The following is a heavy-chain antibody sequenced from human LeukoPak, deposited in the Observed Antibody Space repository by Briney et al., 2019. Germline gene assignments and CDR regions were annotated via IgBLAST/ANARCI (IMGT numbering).Heavy chain of an antibody. Sequence: GGSLRLSCAASGFTFSNYWMSWVRQAPGKGLEWVAIIKQDGSEQYYVDSVRGRFTISRDNAKNSLYLQMNSLRAEDTAVYYCARAYSTSSDYFGYWGQGTLVTVSS. V-gene: IGHV3-7*01. CDR1: GFTFSNYW. CDR2: IKQDGSEQ. CDR3: ARAYSTSSDYFGY. D-gene: IGHD6-6*01. J-gene: IGHJ4*02.